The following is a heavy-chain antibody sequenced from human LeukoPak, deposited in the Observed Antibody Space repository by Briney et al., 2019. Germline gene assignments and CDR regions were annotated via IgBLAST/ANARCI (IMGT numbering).Heavy chain of an antibody. Sequence: GESPKISCKGSEYSFTSYWIGWVRQLPAKGLEEMGIIYPGDSDTRYNPSLQSQVTISADKSINTDYPQWSTLKASDTAMYYWVRHGIVVVPAAKADYYYYYMDVGGKGTTVTVSS. J-gene: IGHJ6*03. V-gene: IGHV5-51*01. CDR2: IYPGDSDT. CDR1: EYSFTSYW. D-gene: IGHD2-2*01. CDR3: VRHGIVVVPAAKADYYYYYMDV.